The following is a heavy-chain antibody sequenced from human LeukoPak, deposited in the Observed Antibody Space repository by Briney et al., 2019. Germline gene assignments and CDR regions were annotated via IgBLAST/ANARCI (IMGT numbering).Heavy chain of an antibody. V-gene: IGHV3-30*04. J-gene: IGHJ3*02. D-gene: IGHD2-21*02. CDR1: GFTFSNYF. CDR3: ARERQDTVIHSGAFDI. CDR2: IASDGSHT. Sequence: PGGSLRLSCAASGFTFSNYFMHWVRQAPGKGLEWVADIASDGSHTFYVESVKGRFTLSRDNSKNTLYLQMNSLRAEDTAVYFCARERQDTVIHSGAFDIWGQGTMVTVSS.